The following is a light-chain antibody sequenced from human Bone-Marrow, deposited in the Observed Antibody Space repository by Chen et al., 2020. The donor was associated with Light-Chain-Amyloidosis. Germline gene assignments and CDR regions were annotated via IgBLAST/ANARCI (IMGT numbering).Light chain of an antibody. V-gene: IGLV2-23*02. CDR2: EVN. CDR3: CSYGGSTIYAI. CDR1: SSDVGSYKL. Sequence: QSALTQPASVSGSPGQSITISCTGTSSDVGSYKLVSWYQHHPGKAPKVMIYEVNKRPSGVSNRCSGSKSGNTASLTISGLQAEDEADYYCCSYGGSTIYAIFGGGTKLTVL. J-gene: IGLJ2*01.